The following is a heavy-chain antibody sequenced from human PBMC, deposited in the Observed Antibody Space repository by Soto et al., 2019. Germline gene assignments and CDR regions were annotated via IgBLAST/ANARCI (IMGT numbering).Heavy chain of an antibody. CDR2: IIPIFGTA. V-gene: IGHV1-69*01. Sequence: QVQLVQSGAEVKKPGSSVKVSCKASGGTFSSYAITWVRQAPGQGLEWMGGIIPIFGTANYAQKFQGRVTITADESTSTAYMELSSLRSEDTAVYYCAREGYCSGGSCYPPGLDYWGQGTLVTVSS. D-gene: IGHD2-15*01. CDR3: AREGYCSGGSCYPPGLDY. CDR1: GGTFSSYA. J-gene: IGHJ4*02.